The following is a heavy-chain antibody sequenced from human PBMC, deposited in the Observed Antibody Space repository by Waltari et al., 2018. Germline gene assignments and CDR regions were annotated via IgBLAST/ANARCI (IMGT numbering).Heavy chain of an antibody. Sequence: EVQLLESGGGLVQPGGSLRLSCAASGFTFSSYAMSWVRQAPGQGLEWVSAISGSGGSTYYADSVKGRFTISRDNSKNTLYLQMNSLRAEDTAVYYCAKDHDFGVVYYYYYGMDVWGQGTTVTVSS. CDR2: ISGSGGST. CDR1: GFTFSSYA. J-gene: IGHJ6*02. D-gene: IGHD3-3*01. CDR3: AKDHDFGVVYYYYYGMDV. V-gene: IGHV3-23*01.